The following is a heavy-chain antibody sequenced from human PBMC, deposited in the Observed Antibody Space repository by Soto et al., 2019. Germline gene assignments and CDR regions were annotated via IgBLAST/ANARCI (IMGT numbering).Heavy chain of an antibody. V-gene: IGHV3-7*01. Sequence: EEQLVASGGGLVQPGGSLRLSCAASGFTLRSYWMSWVRQAPGKGLEWLATIKTDASAKKYVDSVKGRFTVSRDNAKNSLYLPMDSLIAEDTPVYYCARKSGYSSGSSVNHYLDWWGRGTLVTVSS. CDR1: GFTLRSYW. CDR3: ARKSGYSSGSSVNHYLDW. D-gene: IGHD3-10*01. CDR2: IKTDASAK. J-gene: IGHJ4*01.